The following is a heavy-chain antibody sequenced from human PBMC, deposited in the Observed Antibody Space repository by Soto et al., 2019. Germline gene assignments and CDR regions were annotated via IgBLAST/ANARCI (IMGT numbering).Heavy chain of an antibody. D-gene: IGHD2-21*01. V-gene: IGHV1-3*01. J-gene: IGHJ4*02. CDR3: AKVLWYRAPFDC. CDR2: INAGNGNT. Sequence: ASVKVSCKASGYTFTSYAMHWVRQAPGQRLEWMGWINAGNGNTKYSQKFQGRVTITRDTSATTAYMELNSLRSEDTAVYYCAKVLWYRAPFDCWGQGTMVTVSS. CDR1: GYTFTSYA.